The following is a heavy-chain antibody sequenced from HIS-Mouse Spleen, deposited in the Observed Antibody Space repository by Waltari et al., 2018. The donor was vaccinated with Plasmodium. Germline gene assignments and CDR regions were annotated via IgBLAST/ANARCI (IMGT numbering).Heavy chain of an antibody. J-gene: IGHJ3*02. CDR3: ARKVTIFGVVNDAFDI. CDR2: IYYSGST. CDR1: GGSISSGGYY. D-gene: IGHD3-3*01. V-gene: IGHV4-31*03. Sequence: QVQLQESGPGLVKPSQTLSLTCTVSGGSISSGGYYWSWIRQHPGKGLEWIGYIYYSGSTYYNPSLKSRVTISVDTSKNQFSLKRSSVTAADTAVYYCARKVTIFGVVNDAFDIWGQGTMVTVSS.